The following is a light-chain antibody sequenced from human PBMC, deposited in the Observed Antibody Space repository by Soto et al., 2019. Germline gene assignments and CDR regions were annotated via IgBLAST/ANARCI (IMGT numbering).Light chain of an antibody. CDR3: QQYNNWPPHT. CDR1: QSVNTN. Sequence: EIVMTQSPATLSVSPGEXATLSCRASQSVNTNLAWYQQKPGRAPRLLIHGASTRATGIPARFSGSGSGTEFTLNISSLQSEDFAVYYCQQYNNWPPHTFGQGTKLEIK. V-gene: IGKV3-15*01. CDR2: GAS. J-gene: IGKJ2*01.